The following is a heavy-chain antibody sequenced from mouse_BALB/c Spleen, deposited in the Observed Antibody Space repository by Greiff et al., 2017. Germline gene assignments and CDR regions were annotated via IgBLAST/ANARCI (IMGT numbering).Heavy chain of an antibody. J-gene: IGHJ4*01. V-gene: IGHV3-2*02. Sequence: VQLKESGPGLVKPSQSLSLTCTVTGYSITSDYAWNWIRQFPGNKLEWMGYISYSGSTSYNPSLKSRISITRDTSKNQFFLQLNSVTTEDTATYYCAREGLRENYYAMDYWGQGTSVTVSS. CDR2: ISYSGST. CDR3: AREGLRENYYAMDY. CDR1: GYSITSDYA. D-gene: IGHD2-2*01.